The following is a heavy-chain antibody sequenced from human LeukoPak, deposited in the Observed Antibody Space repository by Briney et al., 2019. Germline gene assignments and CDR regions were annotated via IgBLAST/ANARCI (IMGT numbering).Heavy chain of an antibody. CDR2: INQDGRGI. Sequence: GGSLKLSCAASGFTFSDVWMSWVRQAPGKGLEWVANINQDGRGIYYVDSVKGRFSISRDNTNNLLYLQMDSLRAEDTAMYFCARDSYRSLDYWGQGTLVTVSS. CDR3: ARDSYRSLDY. CDR1: GFTFSDVW. V-gene: IGHV3-7*01. J-gene: IGHJ4*02. D-gene: IGHD4-11*01.